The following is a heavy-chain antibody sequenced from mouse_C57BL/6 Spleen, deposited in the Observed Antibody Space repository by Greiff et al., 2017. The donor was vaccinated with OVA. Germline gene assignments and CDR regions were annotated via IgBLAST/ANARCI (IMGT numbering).Heavy chain of an antibody. CDR1: GYTFTSYW. Sequence: QVQLQQPGAELVMPGASVKLSCKASGYTFTSYWMHWVKQRPGQGLEWIGEIDPSDSYTTYHQKFKGKSTLTVDQSSSTAYMQLSSLTSEDSAVYYCARSLHYYGSSYGYFDVWGTGTTVTVSS. V-gene: IGHV1-69*01. D-gene: IGHD1-1*01. CDR3: ARSLHYYGSSYGYFDV. CDR2: IDPSDSYT. J-gene: IGHJ1*03.